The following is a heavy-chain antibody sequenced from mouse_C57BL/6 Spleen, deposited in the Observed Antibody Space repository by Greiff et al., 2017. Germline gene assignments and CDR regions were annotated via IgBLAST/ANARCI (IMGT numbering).Heavy chain of an antibody. V-gene: IGHV5-17*01. D-gene: IGHD2-4*01. CDR2: ISSGSSTS. Sequence: EVQLVESGGGLVKPGGSLKLSCAASGFTFSDYGMHWVRQAPEKGLEWVAYISSGSSTSYYADTVKGRFTISRDNAKNTLFLQMTSLRSEDTAMYYCARDDYWFAYWGQGTLVTVSA. CDR3: ARDDYWFAY. CDR1: GFTFSDYG. J-gene: IGHJ3*01.